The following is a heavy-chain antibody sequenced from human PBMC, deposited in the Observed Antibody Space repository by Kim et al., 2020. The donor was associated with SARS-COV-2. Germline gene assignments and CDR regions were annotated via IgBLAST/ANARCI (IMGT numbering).Heavy chain of an antibody. Sequence: GESLKISCKGSGYSFTSYWIGWVRQMPGECLEWMGIIYPGDSDTRYSPSFQGQVTISADKSISTAYLQWSSLKASDTAMYYCARGSSSYYWYFDLWGRGTLVTVSS. CDR3: ARGSSSYYWYFDL. D-gene: IGHD6-13*01. CDR1: GYSFTSYW. J-gene: IGHJ2*01. CDR2: IYPGDSDT. V-gene: IGHV5-51*01.